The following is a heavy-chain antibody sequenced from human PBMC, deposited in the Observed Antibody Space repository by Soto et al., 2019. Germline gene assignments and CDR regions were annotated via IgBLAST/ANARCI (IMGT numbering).Heavy chain of an antibody. CDR2: VYYSGNT. J-gene: IGHJ6*03. CDR1: GGSISPYY. D-gene: IGHD6-13*01. Sequence: SETLSLTCTVSGGSISPYYWSWIRQPPGKGLEWIGYVYYSGNTNYNPSLESRVTISVDTSRNRSSLNLTSATAADTAVYYCARKGAAASYAHYYMDXWGRGTAVTVSS. CDR3: ARKGAAASYAHYYMDX. V-gene: IGHV4-59*01.